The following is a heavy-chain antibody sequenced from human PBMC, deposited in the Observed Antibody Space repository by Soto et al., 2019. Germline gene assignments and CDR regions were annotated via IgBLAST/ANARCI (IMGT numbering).Heavy chain of an antibody. CDR1: GGSINSYY. V-gene: IGHV4-59*01. Sequence: QVQLHESGPGLVKPSETLSLTCTVSGGSINSYYWSWIRQPPGKALEWIGYIYYSVGPNYNPSLESRVTLSQDRSKNQLPLRLASVTAAEAAVYYCERGSVAQYGYFDLWGRGTLVTVSS. D-gene: IGHD6-19*01. J-gene: IGHJ2*01. CDR3: ERGSVAQYGYFDL. CDR2: IYYSVGP.